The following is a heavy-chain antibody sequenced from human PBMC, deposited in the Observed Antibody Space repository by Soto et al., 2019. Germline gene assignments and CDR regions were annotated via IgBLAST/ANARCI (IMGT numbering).Heavy chain of an antibody. V-gene: IGHV4-39*01. Sequence: PSETLSLTCTVSGGSISSSSYYWGWIRQPPGKGLEWIGSIYYSGSTYYNPSLKSRVTISVDTSKNQFSLKLSSVTAADTAVYYCARLPYTGYHFDYWGHGTLVTVSS. CDR1: GGSISSSSYY. D-gene: IGHD3-9*01. CDR2: IYYSGST. J-gene: IGHJ4*01. CDR3: ARLPYTGYHFDY.